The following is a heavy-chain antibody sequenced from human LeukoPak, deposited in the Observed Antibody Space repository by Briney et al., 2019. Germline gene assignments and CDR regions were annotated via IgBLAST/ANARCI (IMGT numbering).Heavy chain of an antibody. D-gene: IGHD5-18*01. CDR3: ARGQLSFNFDY. CDR2: ISASGST. V-gene: IGHV4-4*07. CDR1: GGSISSYY. J-gene: IGHJ4*02. Sequence: SETLSLTCTVSGGSISSYYWSWIRQPAGKGLEWLGRISASGSTNYNPSLKSRVTISVDTSKNQFSLKLSSVTAADTAVYYCARGQLSFNFDYWGQGTLVTVSS.